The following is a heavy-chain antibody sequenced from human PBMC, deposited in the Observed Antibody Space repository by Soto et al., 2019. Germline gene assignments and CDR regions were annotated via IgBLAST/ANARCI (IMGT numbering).Heavy chain of an antibody. CDR2: IYHSGTT. V-gene: IGHV4-61*01. CDR3: ARDSSGAYGY. D-gene: IGHD1-26*01. J-gene: IGHJ4*02. CDR1: GASVRSGSYY. Sequence: SATLCITCTVSGASVRSGSYYWTWIRQPPGKGLEWIGFIYHSGTTKYNSSLKSRLTISIDTSKNQFSLKLRSVTAADTAVYYCARDSSGAYGYWGQGSLVTVSS.